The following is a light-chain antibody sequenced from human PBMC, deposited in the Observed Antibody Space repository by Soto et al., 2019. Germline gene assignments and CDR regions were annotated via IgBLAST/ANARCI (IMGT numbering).Light chain of an antibody. J-gene: IGLJ2*01. V-gene: IGLV1-51*01. Sequence: QSVLTQPPSVSAAPGQKVTISCSGSSSNIGNNYVSWYQHLPGTAPKLLIYDNNKRPSRIPDRFSGSKSGTSATLAITGLQTGDEADYYCITWDSGLRRGVFGGGTKLTVL. CDR3: ITWDSGLRRGV. CDR1: SSNIGNNY. CDR2: DNN.